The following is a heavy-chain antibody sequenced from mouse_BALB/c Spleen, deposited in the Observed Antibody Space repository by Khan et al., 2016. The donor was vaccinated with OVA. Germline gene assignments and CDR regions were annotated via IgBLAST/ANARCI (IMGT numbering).Heavy chain of an antibody. CDR2: INPSNGRT. V-gene: IGHV1S81*02. D-gene: IGHD1-1*01. J-gene: IGHJ3*01. CDR1: GYTFTSYW. Sequence: QVQLQQPGAELVKPGASVKLSCKASGYTFTSYWMHWVKQRPGQGLEWIGEINPSNGRTNYNEKFKSKATLTVDKSSSTAYMQLSSLTSEDCAVNYCAREATGAWFAYWGQGTLVTVYA. CDR3: AREATGAWFAY.